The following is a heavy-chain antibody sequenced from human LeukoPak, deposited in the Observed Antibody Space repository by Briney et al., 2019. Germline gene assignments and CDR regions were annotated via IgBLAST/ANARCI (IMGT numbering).Heavy chain of an antibody. D-gene: IGHD5-18*01. Sequence: PGGSLRLSCAASGFTFSSYAMSWVRQAPGKGLEWVSAISGSGGSTYYADSVKGRFTISRDNSKNTLYLQMNSLRAEDTAVYYCAKGAGYGYHYYYYYMDVWGKGTTVTVSS. V-gene: IGHV3-23*01. CDR1: GFTFSSYA. J-gene: IGHJ6*03. CDR2: ISGSGGST. CDR3: AKGAGYGYHYYYYYMDV.